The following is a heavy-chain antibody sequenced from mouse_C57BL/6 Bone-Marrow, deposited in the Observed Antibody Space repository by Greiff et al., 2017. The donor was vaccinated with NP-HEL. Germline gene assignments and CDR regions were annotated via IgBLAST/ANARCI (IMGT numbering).Heavy chain of an antibody. D-gene: IGHD4-1*01. CDR3: ARIWGFAY. J-gene: IGHJ3*01. CDR2: IDPSDSET. CDR1: GYTFTSYW. V-gene: IGHV1-52*01. Sequence: QVHVKQPGAELVRPGSSVKLSCKASGYTFTSYWMHWVKQRPIQGLEWIGNIDPSDSETHYNQKFKDKATLTVDKSSSTAYMQLSSLTSEDSAVYYCARIWGFAYWGQGTLVTVSA.